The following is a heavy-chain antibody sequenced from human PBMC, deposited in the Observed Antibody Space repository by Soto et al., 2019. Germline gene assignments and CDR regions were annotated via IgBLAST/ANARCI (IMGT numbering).Heavy chain of an antibody. CDR3: AKKSGVGATWYFDY. CDR1: GFTFSNFG. V-gene: IGHV3-23*01. Sequence: GSLRLSCAASGFTFSNFGMSWVRQAPGKGLEWVSALPEIGTNTYYADSVKGRFTIPRDNSKNTLFLQINNLRAGDTAVYYCAKKSGVGATWYFDYWGQGTLVTVSS. D-gene: IGHD1-26*01. CDR2: LPEIGTNT. J-gene: IGHJ4*02.